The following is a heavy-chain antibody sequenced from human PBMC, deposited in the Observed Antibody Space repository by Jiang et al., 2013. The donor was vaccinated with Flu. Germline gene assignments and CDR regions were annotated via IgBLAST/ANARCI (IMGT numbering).Heavy chain of an antibody. D-gene: IGHD4-17*01. CDR3: AKEGHGDYDAFDI. CDR1: GFTVSSYG. CDR2: ISYDGRNK. J-gene: IGHJ3*02. V-gene: IGHV3-30*18. Sequence: QLVESGGGVVQPGRSLRLSCAASGFTVSSYGMLWVRQAPGKGLEWVAVISYDGRNKYYADSVKGRFTISRDNSNNTLYLQMNSLRTEDTAVYYCAKEGHGDYDAFDIWGQGTMVTVSS.